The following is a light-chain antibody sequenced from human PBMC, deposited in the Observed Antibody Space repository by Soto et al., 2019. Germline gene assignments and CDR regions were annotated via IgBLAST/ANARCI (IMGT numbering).Light chain of an antibody. J-gene: IGLJ2*01. CDR3: QSYDSSLVV. V-gene: IGLV1-40*01. CDR1: SSNIGAGYD. CDR2: GNS. Sequence: QSVLTQPPSVSGAPGKRVTISCTGSSSNIGAGYDVHWYQQLPGTAPKLLIYGNSNRPSGVPDRFSGSKSGTSASLAITGLQAEDEADYYCQSYDSSLVVFGGGTKVTVL.